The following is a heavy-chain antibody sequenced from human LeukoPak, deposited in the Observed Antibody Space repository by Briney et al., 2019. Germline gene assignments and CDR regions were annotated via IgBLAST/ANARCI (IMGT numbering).Heavy chain of an antibody. CDR3: AKRLNYYDSSGYYGIGAFDI. J-gene: IGHJ3*02. CDR2: IYYSGST. D-gene: IGHD3-22*01. CDR1: GGSISSSSYY. V-gene: IGHV4-39*01. Sequence: PSETLSLTFTVSGGSISSSSYYWGWLRQPQGKGREWLGSIYYSGSTYYNPSLKSRVTISVDTSNNQFSLKLSSMTAAETAVYYCAKRLNYYDSSGYYGIGAFDIWGQGTMVTVSS.